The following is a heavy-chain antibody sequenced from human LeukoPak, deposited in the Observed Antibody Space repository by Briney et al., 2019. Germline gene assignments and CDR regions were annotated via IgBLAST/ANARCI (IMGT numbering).Heavy chain of an antibody. CDR2: ISSSSSYI. D-gene: IGHD6-13*01. J-gene: IGHJ6*03. Sequence: GGSLRLSCAASGFTFSSYSMNWVRQAPGKGLEWVSSISSSSSYIYYADSVKGRFTISRDNAKNSLYLQMNSLRAEDTAVYYCARDSGIAAAGKYYYYYMDVWGKGTTVTISS. V-gene: IGHV3-21*01. CDR3: ARDSGIAAAGKYYYYYMDV. CDR1: GFTFSSYS.